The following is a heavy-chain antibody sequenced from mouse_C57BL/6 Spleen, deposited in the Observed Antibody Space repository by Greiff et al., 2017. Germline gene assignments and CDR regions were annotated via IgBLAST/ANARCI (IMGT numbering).Heavy chain of an antibody. CDR2: INPSSGYT. V-gene: IGHV1-7*01. CDR1: GYTFTSYW. J-gene: IGHJ4*01. D-gene: IGHD1-1*01. Sequence: QVQLQQSGAELAKPGASVKLSCKASGYTFTSYWMHWVKQRPGQGLEWIGYINPSSGYTKYNQKFKDKATLTADKSSSTAYMQLSSLTYEDSAVYYCARSDFITAVVATDYYAMDDGGQGTSVTVSS. CDR3: ARSDFITAVVATDYYAMDD.